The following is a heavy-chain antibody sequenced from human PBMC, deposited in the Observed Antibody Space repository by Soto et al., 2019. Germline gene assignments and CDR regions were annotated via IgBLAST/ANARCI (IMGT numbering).Heavy chain of an antibody. J-gene: IGHJ4*02. V-gene: IGHV3-53*01. CDR3: ARHPYLYTAMAHYFDY. CDR1: GFTVSSNY. CDR2: IYSGGST. D-gene: IGHD5-18*01. Sequence: PGGSLRLSCAASGFTVSSNYMSWVRQAPGKGLEWVSVIYSGGSTYYADSVKGRFTISRDNSKNTLYLQMNSLRAEDTAVYYCARHPYLYTAMAHYFDYWGQGTLVTVSS.